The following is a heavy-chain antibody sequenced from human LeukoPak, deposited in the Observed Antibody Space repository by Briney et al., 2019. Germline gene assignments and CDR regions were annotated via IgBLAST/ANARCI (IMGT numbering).Heavy chain of an antibody. CDR3: ARYYGSGSEHFMDV. Sequence: PGGSLRLSCAASGFTFSSYSMNWVRQAPGKGLEWVAVIWYDGSNKYYADSVKGRFTISRDNSKSTLYLQMNSLRAEDTAVYYCARYYGSGSEHFMDVWGQGTTVTVSS. CDR1: GFTFSSYS. D-gene: IGHD3-10*01. V-gene: IGHV3-33*08. J-gene: IGHJ6*02. CDR2: IWYDGSNK.